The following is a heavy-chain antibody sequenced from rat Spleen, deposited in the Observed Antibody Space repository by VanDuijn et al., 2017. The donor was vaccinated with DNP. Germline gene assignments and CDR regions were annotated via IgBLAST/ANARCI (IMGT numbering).Heavy chain of an antibody. Sequence: EVQLVESGGGLVQPGRSLKLSCAASGFTFSDYYMAWVRQSPKKGLEWVASISYESNSTYYGDSVKGRFTISRDNAKSTLYLQMNSLRSEDTATYYCARQGILRDYFDYWGQGVMVTVSS. CDR1: GFTFSDYY. J-gene: IGHJ2*01. D-gene: IGHD1-6*01. CDR2: ISYESNST. V-gene: IGHV5-22*01. CDR3: ARQGILRDYFDY.